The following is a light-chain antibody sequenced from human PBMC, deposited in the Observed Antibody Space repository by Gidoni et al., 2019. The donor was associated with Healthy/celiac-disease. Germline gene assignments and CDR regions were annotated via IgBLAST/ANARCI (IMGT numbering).Light chain of an antibody. CDR1: QSLVHSDGNTY. Sequence: DVVMTQSPISLPVTLGQPASISCRSSQSLVHSDGNTYLNWFQQRPGQSPRRLIYKVSNRDSGVPDRFSGSGSGTDFTLKISRVEAEDVGVYYCMQGTHWRWTFGQGTKVEIK. CDR2: KVS. J-gene: IGKJ1*01. CDR3: MQGTHWRWT. V-gene: IGKV2-30*02.